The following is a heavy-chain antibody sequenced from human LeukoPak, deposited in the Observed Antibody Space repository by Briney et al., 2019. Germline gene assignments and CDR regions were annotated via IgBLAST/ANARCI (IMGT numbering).Heavy chain of an antibody. CDR1: GGSISSYY. J-gene: IGHJ4*02. Sequence: SETLSLTCTVSGGSISSYYWSWIRQPPGKGLEWIGHIYGSGNTNYNPSLKSRLTISVDTSKNDFSLQLTSVTAADTAVYYCARGTGWLPDWWGQGTLVAVSS. D-gene: IGHD6-19*01. CDR2: IYGSGNT. V-gene: IGHV4-59*01. CDR3: ARGTGWLPDW.